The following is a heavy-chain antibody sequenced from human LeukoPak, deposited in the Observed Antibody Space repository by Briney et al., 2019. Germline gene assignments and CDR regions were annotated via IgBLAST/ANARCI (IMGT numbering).Heavy chain of an antibody. J-gene: IGHJ6*03. D-gene: IGHD3-10*01. V-gene: IGHV1-69*05. Sequence: ASVKVSCKASGCTFSSYAISWVRQAPGQGLEWMGGIIPIFGTANYAQKFQGRVTITTDESTSTAYMELSSLRSEDTAVYYCARGPITRDYYGSGSYSRGDYYYMDVWGKGTTVTVSS. CDR3: ARGPITRDYYGSGSYSRGDYYYMDV. CDR2: IIPIFGTA. CDR1: GCTFSSYA.